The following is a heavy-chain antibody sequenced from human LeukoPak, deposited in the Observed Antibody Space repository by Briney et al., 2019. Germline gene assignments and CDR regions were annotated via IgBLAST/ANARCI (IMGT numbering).Heavy chain of an antibody. J-gene: IGHJ2*01. CDR1: GGSFSGYY. Sequence: SETLSLTCAVYGGSFSGYYWSWIRQPPGKGLEWIGEINHSGSTNYNPSLKSRVTISVDTSKNQFSLKLSSVTAADTAVYYCARVEITMVRGVITRGWYFDLWGRGTLVTVSS. V-gene: IGHV4-34*01. CDR3: ARVEITMVRGVITRGWYFDL. D-gene: IGHD3-10*01. CDR2: INHSGST.